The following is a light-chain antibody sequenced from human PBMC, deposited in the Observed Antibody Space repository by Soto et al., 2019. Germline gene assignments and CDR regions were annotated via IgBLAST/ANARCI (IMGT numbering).Light chain of an antibody. CDR1: SSDVGAYIY. CDR2: EVT. V-gene: IGLV2-14*01. Sequence: QSVLTQPASVSGSPGQSITISCTGTSSDVGAYIYVSWYQHLPGKAPKVMIYEVTNRPSGVSDRFSGSKSGNTASLTISGLQAEDEADYYCCSYTSSRTYVFGTGTKVTVL. CDR3: CSYTSSRTYV. J-gene: IGLJ1*01.